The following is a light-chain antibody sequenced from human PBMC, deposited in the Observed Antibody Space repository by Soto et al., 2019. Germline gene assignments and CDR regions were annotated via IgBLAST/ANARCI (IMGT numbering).Light chain of an antibody. CDR1: QRVGSSY. Sequence: EVVLTQSPGTLSLSPGEGATLSCKATQRVGSSYLAWYQQKPGQAPRLLIYGASNRATGIPDRFSGSGSGTHFILSISRLEPEDFAVYFCQQYGSSPFTFGGGTKVEV. CDR3: QQYGSSPFT. J-gene: IGKJ4*01. V-gene: IGKV3-20*01. CDR2: GAS.